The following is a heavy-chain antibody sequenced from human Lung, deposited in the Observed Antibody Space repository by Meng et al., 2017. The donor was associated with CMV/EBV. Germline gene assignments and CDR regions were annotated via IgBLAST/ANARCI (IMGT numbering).Heavy chain of an antibody. Sequence: GSLRLXCTVSGGSISSYYWSWIRQPPGKGLEWIGYIYYSGSTNYNPSLKSRVTISVDTSKNQFSLKLSSVTAADTAVYYCARDLGYCSSTSCYYYYGMDVWGEGXTVTVSS. CDR3: ARDLGYCSSTSCYYYYGMDV. CDR2: IYYSGST. V-gene: IGHV4-59*01. D-gene: IGHD2-2*01. J-gene: IGHJ6*04. CDR1: GGSISSYY.